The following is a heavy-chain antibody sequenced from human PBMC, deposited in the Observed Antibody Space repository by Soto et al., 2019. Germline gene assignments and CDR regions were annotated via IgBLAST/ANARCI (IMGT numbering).Heavy chain of an antibody. Sequence: QVQLVESGGGAVQPGRSLRLSCAASGFTFSSYGMHWVRQAPGKGLEWVAVISYDGSNKYYADSVKGRFTISRDNSKNTLYLQMNSLRAEDTAVYYCAKGTYSSSWLFDYWGQGTLVTVSS. D-gene: IGHD6-13*01. CDR2: ISYDGSNK. CDR3: AKGTYSSSWLFDY. V-gene: IGHV3-30*18. CDR1: GFTFSSYG. J-gene: IGHJ4*02.